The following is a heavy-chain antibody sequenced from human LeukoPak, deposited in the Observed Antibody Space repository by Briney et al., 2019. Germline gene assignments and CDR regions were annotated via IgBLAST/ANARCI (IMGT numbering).Heavy chain of an antibody. V-gene: IGHV1-69*05. CDR2: IIPIFVTP. CDR1: GGSFSSYA. D-gene: IGHD1-7*01. J-gene: IGHJ4*02. Sequence: SVKVSCKASGGSFSSYAISWVRQAPGQGLEWMGGIIPIFVTPNYAQNFQGRVTITTDESTTTAYMELSSLRSEDTAVYYCAREASITGTTPLSDWGQGTLVTVSS. CDR3: AREASITGTTPLSD.